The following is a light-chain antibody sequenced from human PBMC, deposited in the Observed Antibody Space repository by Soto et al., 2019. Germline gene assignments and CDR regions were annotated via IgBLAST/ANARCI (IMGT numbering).Light chain of an antibody. CDR2: ATS. J-gene: IGKJ1*01. V-gene: IGKV1-5*03. CDR3: QQYKYYWT. Sequence: DIQMTQSPSTLSASVGDRVTITCRASQTLNDWLAWYQHKPGQGPKPLIYATSKLETGVPPRSSGSGSGTEFTLTINGLQPDDSATYFCQQYKYYWTFGQGTKVEVK. CDR1: QTLNDW.